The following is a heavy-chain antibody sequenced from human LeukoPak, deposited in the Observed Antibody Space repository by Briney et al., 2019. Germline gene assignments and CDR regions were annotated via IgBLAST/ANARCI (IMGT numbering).Heavy chain of an antibody. Sequence: GGSLRLSCAASGFTFSSYSMNWVRQAPGKGLEWVGRIKSKTDGGTTDYAAPVKGRFTISRDDSKNTLYLQMNSLKTEDTAVYYCTTDPRGYYYGSEGFPDYWGQGTLVTVSS. V-gene: IGHV3-15*01. CDR1: GFTFSSYS. CDR2: IKSKTDGGTT. CDR3: TTDPRGYYYGSEGFPDY. J-gene: IGHJ4*02. D-gene: IGHD3-10*01.